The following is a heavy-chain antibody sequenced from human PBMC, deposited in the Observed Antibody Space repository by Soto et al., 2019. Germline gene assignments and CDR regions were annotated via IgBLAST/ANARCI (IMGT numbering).Heavy chain of an antibody. Sequence: PSETLSLTCTVSGGSISSGGYYWSWIRQHPGKGLEWIGYIYYSGSTYYNPSLKSRVTISVDTSKNQFSLKLSSVTAADTAVYYCARGGQQEYSSSWYYFDYWGQGTLVTVSS. CDR2: IYYSGST. CDR3: ARGGQQEYSSSWYYFDY. J-gene: IGHJ4*02. CDR1: GGSISSGGYY. V-gene: IGHV4-31*03. D-gene: IGHD6-13*01.